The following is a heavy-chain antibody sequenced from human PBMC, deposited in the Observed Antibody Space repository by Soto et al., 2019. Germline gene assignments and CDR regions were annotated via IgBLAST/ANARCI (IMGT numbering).Heavy chain of an antibody. CDR1: GYTFTSYG. CDR2: ISAYNGNT. J-gene: IGHJ4*02. Sequence: ASVKVSCKASGYTFTSYGISWVRQAPGQGFEWMGWISAYNGNTNYAQKLQGRVTMTTDTSTSTAYMELRSLRSDDTAVYYCARGPYSSGWYGVEGFDYWGQGTLVTVSS. CDR3: ARGPYSSGWYGVEGFDY. D-gene: IGHD6-19*01. V-gene: IGHV1-18*01.